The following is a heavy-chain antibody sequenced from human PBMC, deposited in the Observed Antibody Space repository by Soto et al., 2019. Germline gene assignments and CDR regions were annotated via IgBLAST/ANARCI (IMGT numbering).Heavy chain of an antibody. Sequence: QLQLQESGSGLVKPSQTLSLTCAVSGGSISSGGYFWSWIRQPPGKGLEWIGYISHSGNTYYNPSLKSRVTISVDTSKNQSSLKLSSVTAADTAVYYCAPYTGDYVGNWFDPWGQGTLVTVSS. J-gene: IGHJ5*02. CDR1: GGSISSGGYF. CDR3: APYTGDYVGNWFDP. CDR2: ISHSGNT. V-gene: IGHV4-30-2*01. D-gene: IGHD4-17*01.